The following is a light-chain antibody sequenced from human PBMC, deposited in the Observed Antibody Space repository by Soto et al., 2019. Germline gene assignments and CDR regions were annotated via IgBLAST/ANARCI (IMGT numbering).Light chain of an antibody. CDR2: EVS. Sequence: QSALTQPASVSGSPGQSITISCTGTSSDDGSYKYVSWYQQHPGKAPKLMIFEVSDRPSGVSNRFSGSKSGNTASLTISGLQAEDEADYYCSSKTTSNTLLVFGSGTKLTVL. CDR1: SSDDGSYKY. V-gene: IGLV2-14*01. CDR3: SSKTTSNTLLV. J-gene: IGLJ1*01.